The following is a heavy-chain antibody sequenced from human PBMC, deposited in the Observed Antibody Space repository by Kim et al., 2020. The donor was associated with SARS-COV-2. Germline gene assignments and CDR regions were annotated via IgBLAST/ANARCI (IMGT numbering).Heavy chain of an antibody. J-gene: IGHJ4*02. CDR3: ARAAVAVVDY. V-gene: IGHV4-34*01. Sequence: SETLSLTCAVYGGSFSGYYWSWIRQPPGKGLEWIGEINHSGSTNYNPSLKSRVTISVDTSKNQFSLKLSSVTAADTAVYYCARAAVAVVDYWGQGTLVTVSS. CDR2: INHSGST. CDR1: GGSFSGYY. D-gene: IGHD6-19*01.